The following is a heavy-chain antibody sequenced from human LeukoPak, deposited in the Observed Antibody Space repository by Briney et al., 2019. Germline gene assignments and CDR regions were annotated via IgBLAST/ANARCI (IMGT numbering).Heavy chain of an antibody. CDR1: GGSISSGGYS. CDR3: ARGYCSSTSCYAYNWFDP. V-gene: IGHV4-30-2*01. D-gene: IGHD2-2*01. Sequence: SETLSLTCAVSGGSISSGGYSWSWIRQPPGKGLEWIGYIYHSGSTYYNPSLKSRVTISVDRSKNQFSLKLSSVTAADTAVYYCARGYCSSTSCYAYNWFDPWGQGTLVTVSS. CDR2: IYHSGST. J-gene: IGHJ5*02.